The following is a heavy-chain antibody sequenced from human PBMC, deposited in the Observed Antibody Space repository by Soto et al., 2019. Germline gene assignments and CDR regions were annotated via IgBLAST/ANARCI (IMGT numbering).Heavy chain of an antibody. CDR2: IYYSGST. CDR3: ARQSTGYRVEVDY. CDR1: GGSISSSSFY. Sequence: KPSETLSLTCTVSGGSISSSSFYWGWIRQPPGKGLESIAAIYYSGSTYYNPSLKSRVTIFVDKAKNQFSLRLTSVTAADTAVYYCARQSTGYRVEVDYWGQGTLVTVSS. V-gene: IGHV4-39*01. D-gene: IGHD1-1*01. J-gene: IGHJ4*02.